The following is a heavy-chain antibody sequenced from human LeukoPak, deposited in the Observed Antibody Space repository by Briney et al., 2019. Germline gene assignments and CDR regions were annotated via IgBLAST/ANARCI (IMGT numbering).Heavy chain of an antibody. CDR1: GGSISSSSYY. Sequence: KSSETLSLTCTVSGGSISSSSYYWGWIRQPPGKGLEWIGSIYYSGSTYYNPSLKSRVTISVDTSKNHFSLKLSSVTAADTAVYYCASRGYCSSTSCYEPAEYFQHWGQGTLVTVSS. V-gene: IGHV4-39*01. CDR3: ASRGYCSSTSCYEPAEYFQH. D-gene: IGHD2-2*01. J-gene: IGHJ1*01. CDR2: IYYSGST.